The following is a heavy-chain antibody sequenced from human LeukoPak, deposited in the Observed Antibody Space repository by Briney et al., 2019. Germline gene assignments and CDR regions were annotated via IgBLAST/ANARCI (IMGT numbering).Heavy chain of an antibody. CDR1: GGSISSSSYY. D-gene: IGHD3-22*01. CDR2: IYYSGST. J-gene: IGHJ4*02. V-gene: IGHV4-39*07. CDR3: ARDSYYYDSSGLDY. Sequence: SETLSLTCTVSGGSISSSSYYWGWIRQPPGKGLEWIGSIYYSGSTYYNPSLKGRVTISVDTSKNQFSLKLSSVTAADTAVYYCARDSYYYDSSGLDYWGQGTLVTVSS.